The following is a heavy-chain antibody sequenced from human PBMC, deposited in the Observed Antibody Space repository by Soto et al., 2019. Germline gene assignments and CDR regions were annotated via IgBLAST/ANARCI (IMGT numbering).Heavy chain of an antibody. J-gene: IGHJ5*02. Sequence: QVQLQESGPGLVKPSQTLSLTCTVSGGSISSGGYYWSWIRQHPGKGLEWIGYIYYSGSTYYNPSLKSRVTISVDTSKNQFSLKLSSVTAADTAVYYCARGVSSGWYSWFDPWGQGTLVTVSS. CDR3: ARGVSSGWYSWFDP. D-gene: IGHD6-19*01. CDR1: GGSISSGGYY. V-gene: IGHV4-31*03. CDR2: IYYSGST.